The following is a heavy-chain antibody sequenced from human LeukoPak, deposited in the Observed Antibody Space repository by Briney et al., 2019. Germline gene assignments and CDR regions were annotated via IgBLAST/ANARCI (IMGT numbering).Heavy chain of an antibody. Sequence: VASVKVTCQASGCTFTGYYMHWVRQAPGQGVEWMGLINPNWCGTNFAQRFQGRVTMTIDTSISTTYMELSRLRSDDTAVYYCARGSDEFWSGYSPSYGGQGTLVTV. CDR1: GCTFTGYY. CDR2: INPNWCGT. J-gene: IGHJ4*02. V-gene: IGHV1-2*02. D-gene: IGHD3-3*01. CDR3: ARGSDEFWSGYSPSY.